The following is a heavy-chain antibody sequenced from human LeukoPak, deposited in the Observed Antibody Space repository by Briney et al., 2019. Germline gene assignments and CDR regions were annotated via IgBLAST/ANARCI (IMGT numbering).Heavy chain of an antibody. CDR1: GFTFSSYG. D-gene: IGHD6-19*01. J-gene: IGHJ4*02. CDR3: ARAQEGSSGWYRAFDY. V-gene: IGHV3-33*01. Sequence: HPGGSLRLSCAASGFTFSSYGMHWVRQAPGKELEWVAVIWYDGSNKYYADSVKGRFTISRDNSKNTLYLQMNSLRAEDTAVYYCARAQEGSSGWYRAFDYWGQGTLVTVSS. CDR2: IWYDGSNK.